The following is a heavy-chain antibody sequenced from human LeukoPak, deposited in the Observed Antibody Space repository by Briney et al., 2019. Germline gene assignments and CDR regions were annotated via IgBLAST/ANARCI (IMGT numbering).Heavy chain of an antibody. CDR3: ARDAGDYGDV. CDR2: IFRGGAT. CDR1: GLTVSNNS. Sequence: GGSLRLSCAASGLTVSNNSTSWVRQAPGKGLEWVSVIFRGGATDYADSVKGRFTISRDNSKNTLHLQMNSLRAEDTAVYYCARDAGDYGDVWGQGTLVTVSS. V-gene: IGHV3-66*01. J-gene: IGHJ4*02. D-gene: IGHD4-17*01.